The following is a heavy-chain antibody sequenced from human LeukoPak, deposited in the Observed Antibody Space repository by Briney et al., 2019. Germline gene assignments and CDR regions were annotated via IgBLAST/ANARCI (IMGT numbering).Heavy chain of an antibody. V-gene: IGHV3-64*01. CDR2: ISFNGSYT. CDR1: GFTLTNYA. J-gene: IGHJ4*02. D-gene: IGHD2-2*01. CDR3: ARVVPAEGSSYDY. Sequence: GGSLRLSCAASGFTLTNYAMHWVRQAPGKGLEYVSTISFNGSYTFYGNSVKGRFTISRDNSKNTLYLQMGSLRAKDMAVYYCARVVPAEGSSYDYWGQGTLVTVSS.